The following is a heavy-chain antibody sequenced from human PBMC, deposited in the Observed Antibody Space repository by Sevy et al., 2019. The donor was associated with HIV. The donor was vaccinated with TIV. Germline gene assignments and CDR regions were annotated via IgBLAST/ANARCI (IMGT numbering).Heavy chain of an antibody. CDR3: ARGFVVVPAASYYYYYMDV. J-gene: IGHJ6*03. V-gene: IGHV3-21*01. CDR1: GFTFSSYS. Sequence: EGSLRLSCAASGFTFSSYSMNWVRQAPGEGLEWVSSISSSSSYIYYADSVKGRFTISRDNAKNSLYLQMNSLRAEDTAVYYCARGFVVVPAASYYYYYMDVWGKGTTVTVSS. CDR2: ISSSSSYI. D-gene: IGHD2-2*01.